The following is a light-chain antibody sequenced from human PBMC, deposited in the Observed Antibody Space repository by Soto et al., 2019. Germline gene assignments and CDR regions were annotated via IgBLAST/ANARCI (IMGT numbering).Light chain of an antibody. V-gene: IGKV3-15*01. CDR2: GAS. Sequence: EIVMTQSPATLSVSPGERATLSCRASQSVSSNLAWYQQKPGQAPRLLIYGASTRATGIPARFSRSGSGTEFSLTISSLQSEDFAVYYCHQYNNWPPYTFGQWTKLEIK. CDR3: HQYNNWPPYT. J-gene: IGKJ2*01. CDR1: QSVSSN.